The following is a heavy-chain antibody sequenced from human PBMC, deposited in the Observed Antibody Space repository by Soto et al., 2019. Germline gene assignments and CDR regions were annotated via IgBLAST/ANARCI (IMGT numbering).Heavy chain of an antibody. Sequence: SETLFLTCTVSGGSISSGGYYWSWIRQHPVKGLEWIGYIYYSGSTYYNPSLKSRVTISADTSKNQFSLKLSSVTAADTAVYYCARETVIIANFFDYWGQGTLVTVSS. D-gene: IGHD3-10*01. V-gene: IGHV4-31*02. CDR2: IYYSGST. CDR3: ARETVIIANFFDY. CDR1: GGSISSGGYY. J-gene: IGHJ4*02.